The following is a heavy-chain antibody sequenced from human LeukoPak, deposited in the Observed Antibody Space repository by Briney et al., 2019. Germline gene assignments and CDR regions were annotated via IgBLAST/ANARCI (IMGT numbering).Heavy chain of an antibody. Sequence: SETLSLTCAVYGGSFSGYYWSWIRQPPGKGLEWIGEINHSGSTNYNPSLKSRVTISVDTSKNQFSRKLSSVTAADTAVYYCARVESSSWYSLVYFDYWGQGTLVTVSS. D-gene: IGHD6-13*01. CDR3: ARVESSSWYSLVYFDY. CDR2: INHSGST. V-gene: IGHV4-34*01. J-gene: IGHJ4*02. CDR1: GGSFSGYY.